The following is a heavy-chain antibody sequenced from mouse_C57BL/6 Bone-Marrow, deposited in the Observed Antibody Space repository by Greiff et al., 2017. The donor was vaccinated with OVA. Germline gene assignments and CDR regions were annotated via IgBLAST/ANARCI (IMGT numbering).Heavy chain of an antibody. J-gene: IGHJ4*01. V-gene: IGHV5-12*01. CDR2: ISNGGGST. D-gene: IGHD4-1*01. Sequence: EVMLVESGGGLVQPGGSLKLSCAASGFTFSDYYMYWVRQTPEKRLEWVAYISNGGGSTYYPDTVKGRFTISRDNAKNTLYLQMSRLKSEDTAMYYCARRANSYAMDYWGQGTSVTVSS. CDR1: GFTFSDYY. CDR3: ARRANSYAMDY.